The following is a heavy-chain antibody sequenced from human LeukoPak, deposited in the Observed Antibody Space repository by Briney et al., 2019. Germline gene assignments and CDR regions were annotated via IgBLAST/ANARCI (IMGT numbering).Heavy chain of an antibody. CDR2: IYYSGST. CDR3: ARLAAESTMVRGVIDY. V-gene: IGHV4-39*01. Sequence: SETLSLTCTVSGGSISSSSYYWGWIRQPPGKGLEWIGSIYYSGSTYYNPSLKSRVTISVDTSKNQFSLKLSSVTAADTAVYYCARLAAESTMVRGVIDYWGQGTLVTVSS. CDR1: GGSISSSSYY. D-gene: IGHD3-10*01. J-gene: IGHJ4*02.